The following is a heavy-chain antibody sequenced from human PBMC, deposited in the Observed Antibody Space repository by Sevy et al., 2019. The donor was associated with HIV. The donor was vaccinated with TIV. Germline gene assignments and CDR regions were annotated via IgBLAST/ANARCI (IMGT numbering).Heavy chain of an antibody. CDR3: ARDKDIVVVPAAPGCAFDI. V-gene: IGHV3-21*01. D-gene: IGHD2-2*01. CDR1: GFTFSSYS. Sequence: GGSLRLSCAASGFTFSSYSMNWVRQAPGKGLEWVSSISTSSSYIYYADSVKGRFTISRDNARNSLYLQMNSLRAEDTAGYYCARDKDIVVVPAAPGCAFDIWGQGTMVTVSS. J-gene: IGHJ3*02. CDR2: ISTSSSYI.